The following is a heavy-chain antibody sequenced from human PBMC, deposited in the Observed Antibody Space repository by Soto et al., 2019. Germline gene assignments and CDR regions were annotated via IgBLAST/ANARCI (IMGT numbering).Heavy chain of an antibody. D-gene: IGHD2-8*02. J-gene: IGHJ4*02. Sequence: EEQLLDSGEGLIKRGGSLGLSGAPLDSPSYNFAWPWDRQPPGKGLGGVSGISDSGISINDTDSVKGRFTISRDNSKNTLFLQMDSLRGEDTALYYCAKDARRTGLLGQCVGWGQGTLVTVSS. CDR1: DSPSYNFA. V-gene: IGHV3-23*01. CDR2: ISDSGISI. CDR3: AKDARRTGLLGQCVG.